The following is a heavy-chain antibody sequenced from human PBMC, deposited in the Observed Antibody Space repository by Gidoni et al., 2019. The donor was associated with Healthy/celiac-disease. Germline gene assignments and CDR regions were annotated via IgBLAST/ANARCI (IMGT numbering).Heavy chain of an antibody. D-gene: IGHD3-3*01. CDR2: IYYSGRT. V-gene: IGHV4-39*01. Sequence: QLPLQESCLGLVKLSETLFLSCTVSGVSISSSSYYWGWIRQPPGKGLEWIGSIYYSGRTYYNMSLKSRVTISVDTSKNQFSVRLSSVTAADTAVYYCARQLLNDFWSGYPGIWFDPWGQGTLVTVSS. CDR3: ARQLLNDFWSGYPGIWFDP. CDR1: GVSISSSSYY. J-gene: IGHJ5*01.